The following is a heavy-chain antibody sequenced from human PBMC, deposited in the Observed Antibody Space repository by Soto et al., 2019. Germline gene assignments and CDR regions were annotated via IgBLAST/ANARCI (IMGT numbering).Heavy chain of an antibody. CDR2: IYYSGST. D-gene: IGHD3-22*01. CDR3: ARTPSSGPNGPVDY. J-gene: IGHJ4*02. V-gene: IGHV4-30-4*01. CDR1: GGSISSGDYY. Sequence: TLSLTCTVSGGSISSGDYYWSWIRQPPGKGLEWIGYIYYSGSTYYNPSLKSRVTISVDTSKNQFSLKLSSVTAADTAVYYCARTPSSGPNGPVDYWGQGTLVTVSS.